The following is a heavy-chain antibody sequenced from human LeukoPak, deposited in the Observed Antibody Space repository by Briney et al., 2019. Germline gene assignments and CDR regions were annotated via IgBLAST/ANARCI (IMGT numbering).Heavy chain of an antibody. CDR2: INHSGST. CDR1: GGSISSGDYY. D-gene: IGHD3-10*01. V-gene: IGHV4-30-4*01. J-gene: IGHJ4*02. CDR3: ARGPLGTMVRSHRSSFDY. Sequence: PSQTLSLTCTVSGGSISSGDYYWSWIRQPPGKGLEWIGEINHSGSTNYNPSLKSRVTISVDTSKNQFSLKLSSVTAADTAVYYCARGPLGTMVRSHRSSFDYWGQGTLVTVSS.